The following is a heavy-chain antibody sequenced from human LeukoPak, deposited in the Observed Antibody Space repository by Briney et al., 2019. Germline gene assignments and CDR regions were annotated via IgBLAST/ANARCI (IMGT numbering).Heavy chain of an antibody. CDR1: GFTFSSYG. J-gene: IGHJ4*02. V-gene: IGHV3-30*03. Sequence: GGSLRLSCAASGFTFSSYGMHWVRQAPGKGLEWVAVISYDGSNKYYADSVKGRFTISRDNSKNTLYLQMNSLRAEDTAVYYCASLLGGYSYGHFDYWGQGTLVTVSS. CDR3: ASLLGGYSYGHFDY. D-gene: IGHD5-18*01. CDR2: ISYDGSNK.